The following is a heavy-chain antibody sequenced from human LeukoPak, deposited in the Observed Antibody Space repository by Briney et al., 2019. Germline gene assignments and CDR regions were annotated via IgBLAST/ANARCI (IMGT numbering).Heavy chain of an antibody. CDR3: AREDTAMVFYFDY. CDR2: IIPIFGTA. CDR1: GGTFSSYA. Sequence: SVKVSCKASGGTFSSYAISWVRQAPGQGLEWMGRIIPIFGTANYAQKFQGGVTITTDESTSTAYMELSSLRSEDTAVYYCAREDTAMVFYFDYWGQGTLVTVSS. D-gene: IGHD5-18*01. V-gene: IGHV1-69*05. J-gene: IGHJ4*02.